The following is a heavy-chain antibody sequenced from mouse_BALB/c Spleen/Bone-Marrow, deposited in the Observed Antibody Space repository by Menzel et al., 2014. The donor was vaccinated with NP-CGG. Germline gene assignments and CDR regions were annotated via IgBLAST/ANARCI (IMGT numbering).Heavy chain of an antibody. V-gene: IGHV1-5*01. Sequence: VQLQQSGTVLARPGASVKKSCKASGYTFTSYWMHWVKQRPGQGLEWIGAIYPGNSDTSYNQKFKGKAKLTAVTSTSTAYMELSSLTNEDSAVYYCTRYPYYYGSRNYYAMDYWGQGTSVTVSS. CDR3: TRYPYYYGSRNYYAMDY. J-gene: IGHJ4*01. CDR2: IYPGNSDT. CDR1: GYTFTSYW. D-gene: IGHD1-1*01.